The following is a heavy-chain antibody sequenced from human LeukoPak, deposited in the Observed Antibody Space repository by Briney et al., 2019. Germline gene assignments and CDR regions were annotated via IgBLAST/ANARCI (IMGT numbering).Heavy chain of an antibody. V-gene: IGHV1-69*05. D-gene: IGHD3-22*01. Sequence: PVKVSCKASGGTFSSYAISWVRQAPGQGLEWMGRIIPIFGTANYAQKFQGRVTITTDESTSTAYMELSSLRSEDTAVYYCARILDSSGYYLDYWGQGTLVTVSS. CDR1: GGTFSSYA. CDR2: IIPIFGTA. J-gene: IGHJ4*02. CDR3: ARILDSSGYYLDY.